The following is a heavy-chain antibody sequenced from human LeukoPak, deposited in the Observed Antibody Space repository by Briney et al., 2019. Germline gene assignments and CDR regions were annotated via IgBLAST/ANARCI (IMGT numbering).Heavy chain of an antibody. CDR3: ASQSGYYVY. V-gene: IGHV4-59*01. Sequence: SETLSLTCTVSGASISSYYWSWIRQPPGKGLEWIGYIYYSGGTNYNPSLKSRVTISVDTSKNQFSLKLSSVTAADTAVYYCASQSGYYVYWGQGTLVTVSS. CDR2: IYYSGGT. CDR1: GASISSYY. J-gene: IGHJ4*02. D-gene: IGHD3-22*01.